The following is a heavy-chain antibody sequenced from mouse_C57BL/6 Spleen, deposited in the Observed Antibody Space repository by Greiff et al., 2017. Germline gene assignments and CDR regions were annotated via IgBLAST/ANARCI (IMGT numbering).Heavy chain of an antibody. Sequence: EVMLVESGGDLVKPGGSLKLSCAASGFTFSSYGMSWVRQTPDKRLEWVATISSGGSYTYYPDSVKGRFTISRDNAKNTLYLQMSSLKSEDTAMYYCARLGREDYFDYWGQGTTLTVSS. CDR1: GFTFSSYG. CDR3: ARLGREDYFDY. V-gene: IGHV5-6*01. CDR2: ISSGGSYT. J-gene: IGHJ2*01. D-gene: IGHD4-1*01.